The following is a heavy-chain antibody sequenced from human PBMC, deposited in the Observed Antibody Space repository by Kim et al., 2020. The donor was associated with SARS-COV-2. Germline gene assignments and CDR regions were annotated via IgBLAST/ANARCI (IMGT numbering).Heavy chain of an antibody. CDR3: ARGPLYSGSYLDY. V-gene: IGHV3-33*01. Sequence: YADSVKGRFTISRDNSKNTLYLQMNSLRAEDTAVYYCARGPLYSGSYLDYWGQGTLVTVSS. J-gene: IGHJ4*02. D-gene: IGHD1-26*01.